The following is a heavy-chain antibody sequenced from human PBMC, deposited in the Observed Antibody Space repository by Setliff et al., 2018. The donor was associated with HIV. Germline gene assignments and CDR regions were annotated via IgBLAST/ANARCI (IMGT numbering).Heavy chain of an antibody. CDR1: GGSMNSDSYS. CDR3: ARAKTIGVSAVFFDP. J-gene: IGHJ5*02. D-gene: IGHD3-3*01. V-gene: IGHV4-61*09. CDR2: IYVGGSV. Sequence: PSETLSLTCTVSGGSMNSDSYSWTWLRQPAGKGPELIGHIYVGGSVIYNPSLESRVTISMVPSKNQFSLDLSSVTAADTAKYYCARAKTIGVSAVFFDPWGQGRPVTVSS.